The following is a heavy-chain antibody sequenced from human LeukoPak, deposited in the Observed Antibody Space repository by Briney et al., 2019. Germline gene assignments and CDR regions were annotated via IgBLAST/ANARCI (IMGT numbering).Heavy chain of an antibody. J-gene: IGHJ4*02. Sequence: SVKVSCKASGGTFSSYAISWVRQAPGQGLEWMGGIIPIFGTANYAQKFQGRVTITADESTSTAYMELSSLRSEDTAVYYCAREIVLTGGGFDYWGQGTLVTVSS. CDR3: AREIVLTGGGFDY. CDR2: IIPIFGTA. D-gene: IGHD3-9*01. CDR1: GGTFSSYA. V-gene: IGHV1-69*13.